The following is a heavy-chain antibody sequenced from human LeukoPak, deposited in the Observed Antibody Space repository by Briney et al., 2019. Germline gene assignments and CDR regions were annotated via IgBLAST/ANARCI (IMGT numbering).Heavy chain of an antibody. Sequence: GGSLRLSCAASGFTFTNYAMGWVRQAPGKGLEWVSALSGSGGSTYYADSVKGRFTISRDNSKNTLYLQMNSLRAEDTAVYFCARHLSSITSCPTYWGQGTLVTVSS. CDR1: GFTFTNYA. CDR2: LSGSGGST. V-gene: IGHV3-23*01. CDR3: ARHLSSITSCPTY. J-gene: IGHJ4*02. D-gene: IGHD2-2*01.